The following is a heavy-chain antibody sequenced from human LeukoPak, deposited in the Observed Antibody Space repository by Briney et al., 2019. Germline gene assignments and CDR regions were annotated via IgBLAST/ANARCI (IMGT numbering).Heavy chain of an antibody. CDR2: INHSGST. J-gene: IGHJ4*02. Sequence: ASETLSLTCAVYGGSFSGYYWSWIRQPPGKGLEWIGEINHSGSTNYNPSLKSRVTISVDTSKNQFSLKLSSVTAADTAVYYCARERTTVAARIFDYWGQGTLVTVSS. V-gene: IGHV4-34*01. D-gene: IGHD6-6*01. CDR1: GGSFSGYY. CDR3: ARERTTVAARIFDY.